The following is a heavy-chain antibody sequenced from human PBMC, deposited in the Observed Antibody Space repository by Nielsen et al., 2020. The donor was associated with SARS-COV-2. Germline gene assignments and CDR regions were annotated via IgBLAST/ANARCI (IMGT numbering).Heavy chain of an antibody. J-gene: IGHJ5*02. D-gene: IGHD2-2*01. CDR2: INAGNGNT. Sequence: WVRQAPGQRLEWMGWINAGNGNTKYSQKFQGRVTITRDTSASTAYMELSSLRSEDTAVYYCASQYCSSTSCYLRGVFDPWGQGTLVTVSS. V-gene: IGHV1-3*01. CDR3: ASQYCSSTSCYLRGVFDP.